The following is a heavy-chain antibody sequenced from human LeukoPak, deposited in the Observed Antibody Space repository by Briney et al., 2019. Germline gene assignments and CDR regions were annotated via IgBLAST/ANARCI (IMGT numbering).Heavy chain of an antibody. D-gene: IGHD3-10*01. Sequence: ASVKVSCKVSGYALTELPMHWVRQAPGKGLEWMGGFDPEDGETIYAQKFQGRVTMTRDTSTSTVYMELSSLGSEDTAVYYCARDLFPAMVRGVTVDYWGQGTLVTVSS. V-gene: IGHV1-24*01. CDR1: GYALTELP. J-gene: IGHJ4*02. CDR2: FDPEDGET. CDR3: ARDLFPAMVRGVTVDY.